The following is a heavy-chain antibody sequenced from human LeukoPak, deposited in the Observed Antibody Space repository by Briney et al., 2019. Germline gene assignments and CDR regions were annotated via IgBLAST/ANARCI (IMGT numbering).Heavy chain of an antibody. CDR3: ARDSYYYDSSGDFDY. V-gene: IGHV3-7*01. J-gene: IGHJ4*02. CDR2: IRQDGSEK. CDR1: GFTFSSYW. Sequence: GSLRLSCAASGFTFSSYWMSWVRQAPGKGLEWVANIRQDGSEKYYVDSVKGRFTISRDNAKNSLYLQMNSLRAEDTAVYYCARDSYYYDSSGDFDYWGQGTLVTVSS. D-gene: IGHD3-22*01.